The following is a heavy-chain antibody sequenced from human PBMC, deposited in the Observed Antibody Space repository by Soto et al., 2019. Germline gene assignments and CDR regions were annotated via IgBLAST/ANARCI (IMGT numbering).Heavy chain of an antibody. J-gene: IGHJ4*02. Sequence: ASVKVSCKASGGTFSSYAISWVRQAPGQGLEWMGGIIPIFGTANYAQKFQGRVTITADESTSTAYMELSSLRSEDTAVYYCARPERYSSSWYYFDYWGQGTLVTVSS. V-gene: IGHV1-69*13. CDR2: IIPIFGTA. CDR3: ARPERYSSSWYYFDY. CDR1: GGTFSSYA. D-gene: IGHD6-13*01.